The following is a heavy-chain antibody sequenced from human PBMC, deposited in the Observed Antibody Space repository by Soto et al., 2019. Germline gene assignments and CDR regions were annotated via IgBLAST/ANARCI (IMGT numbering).Heavy chain of an antibody. Sequence: QLQLQESGPGLVKPSETLSLTCTVSGGSISSSSYYWGWIRQPPGQGLEWIGSIYYSGSTYYNPSLKSRVTISVDTSKNKFSLKLSSVTAADTAVYYCATQYGITGTTGFDYWGQGTLVTVSS. CDR3: ATQYGITGTTGFDY. CDR2: IYYSGST. V-gene: IGHV4-39*01. CDR1: GGSISSSSYY. J-gene: IGHJ4*02. D-gene: IGHD1-7*01.